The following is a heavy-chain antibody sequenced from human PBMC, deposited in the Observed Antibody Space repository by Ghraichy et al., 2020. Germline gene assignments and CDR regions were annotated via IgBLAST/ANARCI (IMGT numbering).Heavy chain of an antibody. D-gene: IGHD6-13*01. Sequence: SGPTLVKPTETLTLTCTVSGFSLSNARMGVSWIRQPPGKALEWLAHIFSNDEKSYSTFLKSRLTISKDTSKSQVVLTMTNMDPVDTATYYCARSFMSGSSWYGGGSCIDYWGQGTLVTVSS. V-gene: IGHV2-26*01. CDR3: ARSFMSGSSWYGGGSCIDY. CDR1: GFSLSNARMG. CDR2: IFSNDEK. J-gene: IGHJ4*02.